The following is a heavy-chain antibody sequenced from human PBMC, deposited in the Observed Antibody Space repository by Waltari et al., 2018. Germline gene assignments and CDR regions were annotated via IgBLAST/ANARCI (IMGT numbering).Heavy chain of an antibody. CDR2: MNPNSGNT. Sequence: QVQLVQSGAEVKKPGASVKVPCKASGNTCTSYDTSWGRQATGQGLEWMGWMNPNSGNTGYAQKFQGRVTMTRNTSISTAYMELSSLRSEDTAVYYCARDRDSSGPDYWGQGTLVTVSS. J-gene: IGHJ4*02. CDR1: GNTCTSYD. D-gene: IGHD3-22*01. V-gene: IGHV1-8*01. CDR3: ARDRDSSGPDY.